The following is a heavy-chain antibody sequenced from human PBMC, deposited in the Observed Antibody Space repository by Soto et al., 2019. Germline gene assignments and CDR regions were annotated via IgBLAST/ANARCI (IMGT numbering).Heavy chain of an antibody. CDR3: ARGERISVAWFDY. J-gene: IGHJ4*02. CDR2: TYYRCKWDN. CDR1: GDSVCRNSAA. Sequence: XPALSLPFAISGDSVCRNSAAGKLIRQSASRGVEWLGRTYYRCKWDNDYAVSGKSRITINPDTPKNHFSLQLNSVTPEDTALYSCARGERISVAWFDYWGQGTLVTVSS. D-gene: IGHD6-19*01. V-gene: IGHV6-1*01.